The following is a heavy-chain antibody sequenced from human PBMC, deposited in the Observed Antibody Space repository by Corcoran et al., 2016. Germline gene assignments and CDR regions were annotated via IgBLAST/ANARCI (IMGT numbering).Heavy chain of an antibody. Sequence: QVQLHQSSPGLVKPSQTLSLTCAISGDSVSSNSASWNWIRQSPSRGLEWLGRTYYRSKWFNDYAVSVKSRITVNPDTSRNQFSLQLNSVTPEDTAMYYCAKVTGGKGALDIWGQGTMVTVSS. V-gene: IGHV6-1*01. D-gene: IGHD3-9*01. CDR3: AKVTGGKGALDI. CDR2: TYYRSKWFN. CDR1: GDSVSSNSAS. J-gene: IGHJ3*02.